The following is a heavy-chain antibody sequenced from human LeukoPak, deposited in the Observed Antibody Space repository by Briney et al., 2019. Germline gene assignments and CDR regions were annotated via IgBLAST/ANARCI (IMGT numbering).Heavy chain of an antibody. D-gene: IGHD3-3*02. V-gene: IGHV4-59*01. CDR2: IYYSGST. J-gene: IGHJ6*03. CDR3: ARAFYPGYYSYMAV. CDR1: GGSISPYY. Sequence: PSETLSLTCTVSGGSISPYYWSWIRQLPGKGLEWIGYIYYSGSTNYNPSLKSRVTISVDTSKNQFSLKLSSVTAADTAVYYCARAFYPGYYSYMAVWGKGTTVTVSS.